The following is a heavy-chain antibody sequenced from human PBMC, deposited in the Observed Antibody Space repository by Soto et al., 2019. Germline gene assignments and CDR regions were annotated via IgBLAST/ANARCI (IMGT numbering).Heavy chain of an antibody. J-gene: IGHJ6*03. CDR2: IYYSGST. Sequence: QVQLQESGPGLVKPSQTLSLTCTVSGGSISSGGYYWSWIRQHPGKGLEWIGYIYYSGSTYYNPYLMSRVTISVDTSKNQFSLKLSSVTAADTAVYYCARDGVFRATDDRYYYYYYMDVWGKGTTVTVSS. CDR3: ARDGVFRATDDRYYYYYYMDV. D-gene: IGHD1-26*01. CDR1: GGSISSGGYY. V-gene: IGHV4-31*03.